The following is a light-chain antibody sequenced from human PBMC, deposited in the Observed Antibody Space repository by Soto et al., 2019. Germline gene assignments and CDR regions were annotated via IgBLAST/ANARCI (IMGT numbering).Light chain of an antibody. CDR3: SSYTSSSLYV. Sequence: QSALTQPASVSGSPGQSITISCTGTSSDVGYYNYVSWYQQHPGKAPKLMIYEVSNRPSGVSNRFSGSKSGNTASLTISGLQAEDEADYYCSSYTSSSLYVFGTGTKVTVL. J-gene: IGLJ1*01. V-gene: IGLV2-14*01. CDR2: EVS. CDR1: SSDVGYYNY.